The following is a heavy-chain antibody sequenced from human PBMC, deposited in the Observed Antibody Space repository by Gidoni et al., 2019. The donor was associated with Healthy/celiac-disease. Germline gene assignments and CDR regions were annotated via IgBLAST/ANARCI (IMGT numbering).Heavy chain of an antibody. CDR3: ARIPATATPYYFDY. CDR1: GGSFSGYY. CDR2: INHSGST. J-gene: IGHJ4*02. V-gene: IGHV4-34*01. D-gene: IGHD2-15*01. Sequence: QVQLQQWGAGLLKPSEPLSLTCAVYGGSFSGYYWSWIRQPPGKGLEWIGEINHSGSTNYNPSLKSRVTISVDTSKNQFSLKLSSVTAADTAVYYCARIPATATPYYFDYWGQGTLVTVSS.